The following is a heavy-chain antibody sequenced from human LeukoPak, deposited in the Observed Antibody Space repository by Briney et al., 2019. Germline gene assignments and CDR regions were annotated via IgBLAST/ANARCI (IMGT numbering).Heavy chain of an antibody. CDR3: ARGIKPGDDAFDI. CDR1: GGSISSSSYY. D-gene: IGHD1-14*01. J-gene: IGHJ3*02. V-gene: IGHV4-39*07. CDR2: IYYSGST. Sequence: PSETLSLTCTVSGGSISSSSYYWGWIRQPPGKGLEWIGSIYYSGSTYYNPSLKSRVTISVDTTKNQFSLKLSSVTAADTAVYYCARGIKPGDDAFDIWGQGTMVTVSS.